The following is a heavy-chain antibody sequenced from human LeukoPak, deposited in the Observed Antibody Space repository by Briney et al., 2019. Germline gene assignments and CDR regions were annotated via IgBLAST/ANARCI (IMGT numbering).Heavy chain of an antibody. V-gene: IGHV1-2*02. Sequence: ASVKVSSKASGYTFTGYYMHWVRQAPGQGLEWMGWINPNSGGTNYAQKFQGRVTMTRDTSISTAYMELSRLRSDDTAVYYCARDRIGCSSTSCYGGAGWDAFDIWGQGTMVTVSS. CDR1: GYTFTGYY. CDR2: INPNSGGT. D-gene: IGHD2-2*01. J-gene: IGHJ3*02. CDR3: ARDRIGCSSTSCYGGAGWDAFDI.